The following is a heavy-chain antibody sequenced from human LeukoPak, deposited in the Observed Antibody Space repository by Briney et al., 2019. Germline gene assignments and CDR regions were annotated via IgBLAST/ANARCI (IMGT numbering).Heavy chain of an antibody. CDR1: GGSISSYY. CDR3: ARDNDQEDAFDI. D-gene: IGHD2-2*01. V-gene: IGHV4-59*01. J-gene: IGHJ3*02. CDR2: IYYSGST. Sequence: SETLSLTCTVSGGSISSYYWSWIRQPPGKGLEWIGYIYYSGSTNYNPSLKSRVTISVDTSKNQCSLKLSSVTAADTAVYYCARDNDQEDAFDIWGQGTMVTVSS.